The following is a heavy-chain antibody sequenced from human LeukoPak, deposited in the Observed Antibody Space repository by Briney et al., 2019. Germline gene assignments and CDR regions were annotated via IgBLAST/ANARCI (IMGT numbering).Heavy chain of an antibody. D-gene: IGHD3-10*01. CDR3: ARGRYGSGSYFWFDP. Sequence: SETLSLTCTVSDYSISSGYYWGWIRQPPGKGLEWIGYIYYSGSTNYNPSLKSRVTISVDTSKNQFSLKLSSVTAADTAVYYCARGRYGSGSYFWFDPWGQGTLVTVSS. CDR2: IYYSGST. V-gene: IGHV4-59*01. J-gene: IGHJ5*02. CDR1: DYSISSGYY.